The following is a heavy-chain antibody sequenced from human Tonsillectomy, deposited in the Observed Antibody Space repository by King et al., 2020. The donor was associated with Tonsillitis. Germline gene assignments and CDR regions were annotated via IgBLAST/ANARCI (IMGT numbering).Heavy chain of an antibody. J-gene: IGHJ4*02. V-gene: IGHV3-53*01. CDR2: LYSGGST. CDR1: GFTVSSNY. CDR3: ARFQVSLYYFDH. D-gene: IGHD3-3*01. Sequence: VQLVESGGGLIQPGGSLTLSCAASGFTVSSNYMSWVRKAQGKGLEWISVLYSGGSTYYADSVKGRFTISRDNSKNTLYLQMNSLRAEDTAVYYCARFQVSLYYFDHWGQGALVTVSS.